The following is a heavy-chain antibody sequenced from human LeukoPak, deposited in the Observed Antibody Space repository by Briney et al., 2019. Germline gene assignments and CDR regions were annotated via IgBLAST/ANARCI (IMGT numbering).Heavy chain of an antibody. V-gene: IGHV3-15*01. CDR1: GFPFSKAW. CDR2: IYSYTDGGTI. D-gene: IGHD5-18*01. Sequence: PGGSLRLSCAGSGFPFSKAWMNWVRQAPGKGLEWVGRIYSYTDGGTIDYAAPVKGRFTISRDDSKSIAYLQMNSLKTEDTAVYYCTRGFIPRDAAMVMYYFDYWGQGTLVTVSS. CDR3: TRGFIPRDAAMVMYYFDY. J-gene: IGHJ4*02.